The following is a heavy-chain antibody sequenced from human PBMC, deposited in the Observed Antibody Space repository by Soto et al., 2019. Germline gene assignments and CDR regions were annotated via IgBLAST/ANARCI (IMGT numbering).Heavy chain of an antibody. Sequence: SETLSVTCTVLGDCISSGSHYCNWIRKRPGKGLEWIGYTSYSGSAYYSPSLKSRLTISVDASKNQFSLKRNSVTAADTAVYSFVGRLATIHNYFDSWGQGTQVTVSS. J-gene: IGHJ4*02. CDR2: TSYSGSA. D-gene: IGHD3-3*01. V-gene: IGHV4-30-4*03. CDR3: VGRLATIHNYFDS. CDR1: GDCISSGSHY.